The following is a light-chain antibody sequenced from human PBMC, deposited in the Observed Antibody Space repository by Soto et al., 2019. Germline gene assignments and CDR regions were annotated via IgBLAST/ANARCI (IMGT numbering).Light chain of an antibody. CDR2: GSS. Sequence: ENVLTQSRGTLSLSPGERATLSCRASQRINSNHLAWYQQKPGQAPRLLIHGSSNRATGIPDRFGGSGSGTDFTLTIRRLEPEDFAVYYCQQYGSSSWTFGQGTKVEIK. CDR3: QQYGSSSWT. V-gene: IGKV3-20*01. CDR1: QRINSNH. J-gene: IGKJ1*01.